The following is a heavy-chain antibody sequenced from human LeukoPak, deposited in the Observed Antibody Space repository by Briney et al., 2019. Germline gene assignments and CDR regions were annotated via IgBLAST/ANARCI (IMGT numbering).Heavy chain of an antibody. J-gene: IGHJ3*02. CDR2: ISTYNGKR. CDR1: GYSFTGHY. V-gene: IGHV1-18*04. CDR3: AKNYYYDNTGYWGALDI. D-gene: IGHD3-22*01. Sequence: AASVKVSCKTSGYSFTGHYVHWVRQAPGQGLEWMGWISTYNGKRNYAQKFQDRVTMTTDTSTSTAYMELRSLRSDDTAIYHCAKNYYYDNTGYWGALDIWGQGTMVTVSS.